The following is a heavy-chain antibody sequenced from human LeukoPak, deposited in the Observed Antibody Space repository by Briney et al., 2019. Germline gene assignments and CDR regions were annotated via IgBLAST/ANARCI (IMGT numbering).Heavy chain of an antibody. Sequence: QAGGSLSLLCAASGFTYSSFPMTWARQAPGEGLECVSYISGSGDRTDYADSVKGRFTTSRDNSKNTLSLQMNSLRAEDTAVYYCARRGYCSGGSCGGFEHWGQGTLVTVSS. D-gene: IGHD2-15*01. CDR3: ARRGYCSGGSCGGFEH. CDR1: GFTYSSFP. J-gene: IGHJ1*01. CDR2: ISGSGDRT. V-gene: IGHV3-23*01.